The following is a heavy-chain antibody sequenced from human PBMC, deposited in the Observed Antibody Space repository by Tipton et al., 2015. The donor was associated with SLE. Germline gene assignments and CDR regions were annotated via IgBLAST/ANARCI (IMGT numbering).Heavy chain of an antibody. CDR3: AIRYVQFLWFGPNGFDP. Sequence: LRLSCAVYGGSFSGYYWSWIRQPPGKGLEWIGSIYYSGSTYYNPSLKSRVTISVDTSKNQFSLKLSSVTAADTAVYYCAIRYVQFLWFGPNGFDPWGQGTLVTVSS. CDR2: IYYSGST. CDR1: GGSFSGYY. J-gene: IGHJ5*02. D-gene: IGHD3-10*01. V-gene: IGHV4-34*01.